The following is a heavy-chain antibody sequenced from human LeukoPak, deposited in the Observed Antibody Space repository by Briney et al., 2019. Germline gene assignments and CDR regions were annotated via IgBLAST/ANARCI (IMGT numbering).Heavy chain of an antibody. CDR1: GFTFSSYA. J-gene: IGHJ4*02. D-gene: IGHD3-10*01. V-gene: IGHV3-23*01. CDR3: AKDRDYYLVGFFDY. Sequence: RSGGSLRLSCAASGFTFSSYAMSWVRQAPGKGLEWASAISGSGVTTYYADSVKGRFTISRDNSKNTLYLQMNSLRAEDTALYYCAKDRDYYLVGFFDYWGQGTLVTVSS. CDR2: ISGSGVTT.